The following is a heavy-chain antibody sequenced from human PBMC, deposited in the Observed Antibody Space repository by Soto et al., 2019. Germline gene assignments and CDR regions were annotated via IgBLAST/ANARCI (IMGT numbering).Heavy chain of an antibody. CDR2: INYRGSN. D-gene: IGHD3-3*01. CDR1: GGSFTGYY. V-gene: IGHV4-34*01. Sequence: QVQLQQWGAGLLKPSETLSLTCAVYGGSFTGYYWTWIRQTPGKGLEWIGEINYRGSNYYNPSLESRITMAVDTSKNQFSLKLSSVTAADTAVYFCVRGQPHRITIFEVVIRSYDYGMDVWGQGTTVTVSS. CDR3: VRGQPHRITIFEVVIRSYDYGMDV. J-gene: IGHJ6*02.